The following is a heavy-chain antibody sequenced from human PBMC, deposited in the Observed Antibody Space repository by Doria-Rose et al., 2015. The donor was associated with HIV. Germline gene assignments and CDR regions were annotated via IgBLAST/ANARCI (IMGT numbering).Heavy chain of an antibody. J-gene: IGHJ4*02. D-gene: IGHD6-13*01. Sequence: VQLQQWGAGLLKPSETLSLTCAVYGGSLSGYYWSWIRQPPGKGLEWIGEIDHSGSTKNNPSLKSRVTISVDTSKKQVSLKMNSVTAADTAVYYCARGTWGQLALFDYWGPGTLVTVSS. V-gene: IGHV4-34*01. CDR2: IDHSGST. CDR1: GGSLSGYY. CDR3: ARGTWGQLALFDY.